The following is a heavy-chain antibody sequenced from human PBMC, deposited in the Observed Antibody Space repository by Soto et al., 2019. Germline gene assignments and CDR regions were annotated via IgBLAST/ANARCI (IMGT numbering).Heavy chain of an antibody. CDR1: GGSFSGYY. D-gene: IGHD3-9*01. Sequence: PSETLSLTCAVYGGSFSGYYWSWIRQPPGKGLEWIGEINHSGSTNYNPPLKSRVTISVDTSKNQFSLKLSSVTAADTAVYYCARDHDYDILTGYLSWFDPWGQGTLVTVSS. CDR2: INHSGST. J-gene: IGHJ5*02. CDR3: ARDHDYDILTGYLSWFDP. V-gene: IGHV4-34*01.